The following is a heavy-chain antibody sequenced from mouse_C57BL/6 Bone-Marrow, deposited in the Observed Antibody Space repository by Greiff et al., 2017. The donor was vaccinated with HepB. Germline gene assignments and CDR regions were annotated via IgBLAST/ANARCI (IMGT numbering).Heavy chain of an antibody. D-gene: IGHD2-4*01. CDR2: IGPGSGST. CDR3: TYDYDPWFAY. J-gene: IGHJ3*01. CDR1: GYTFTDYY. V-gene: IGHV1-77*01. Sequence: VQLQQSGPELVKPGASVKISCKASGYTFTDYYINWVKQRPGQGLEWIGKIGPGSGSTYYNEKFKGKATLTADKSSSTAYMQLSSLTSEDSAVYFCTYDYDPWFAYWGQGTLVTVSA.